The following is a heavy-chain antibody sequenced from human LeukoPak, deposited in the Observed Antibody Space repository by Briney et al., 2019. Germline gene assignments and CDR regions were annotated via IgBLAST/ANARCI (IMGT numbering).Heavy chain of an antibody. Sequence: SETLSLTCAVYGGSFSGYYWSWIRQPPGKGLEWIGEINHSGSTNYNPSLKSRVTISVDTSKNKFSLKLSSVTAADTAVYYCARIVVVVAAIFLNWFDPWGQGTLVTVSS. D-gene: IGHD2-15*01. CDR2: INHSGST. CDR1: GGSFSGYY. V-gene: IGHV4-34*01. CDR3: ARIVVVVAAIFLNWFDP. J-gene: IGHJ5*02.